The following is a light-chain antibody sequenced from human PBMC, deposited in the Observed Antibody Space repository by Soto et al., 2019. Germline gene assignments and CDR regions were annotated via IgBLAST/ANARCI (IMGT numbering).Light chain of an antibody. V-gene: IGKV3-20*01. Sequence: EIVLTQSPGTLSLSLGERATLSCRASQGVGSTYLAWYQQKPGQAPRLLIYSASSRATGIPDRFSGSGSGTDFTLTISRLEPEDSAVYYCQQFSSYPLTFGGGTKVEIK. CDR2: SAS. J-gene: IGKJ4*01. CDR1: QGVGSTY. CDR3: QQFSSYPLT.